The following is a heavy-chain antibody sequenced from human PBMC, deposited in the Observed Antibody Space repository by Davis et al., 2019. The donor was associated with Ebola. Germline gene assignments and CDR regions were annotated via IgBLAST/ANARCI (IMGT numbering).Heavy chain of an antibody. D-gene: IGHD2-21*01. J-gene: IGHJ4*02. CDR3: AREGYRGGGFDY. V-gene: IGHV4-34*01. CDR1: GGFFSDYY. CDR2: IHHSGST. Sequence: PSETLSLTCAVYGGFFSDYYCGWIRQPPGKGLEWIGQIHHSGSTNYNPSLKSRVTISVDTSKNQFSLRLNSVTAADTAIYYCAREGYRGGGFDYWGQGTLVPVSS.